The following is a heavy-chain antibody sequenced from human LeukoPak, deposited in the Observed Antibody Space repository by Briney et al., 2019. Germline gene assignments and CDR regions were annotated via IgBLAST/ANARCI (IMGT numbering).Heavy chain of an antibody. CDR2: IYYSGSI. CDR3: ARDFETGPYYFDY. J-gene: IGHJ4*02. CDR1: GGSISSSSYY. D-gene: IGHD3-9*01. Sequence: PSETLSLTCTVSGGSISSSSYYWGWIRQPPGKGLEWIGSIYYSGSIYYNPSLKSRVTISVDTSKNQFSLKLSSVTAADTAVYYCARDFETGPYYFDYWGQGTLVTVSS. V-gene: IGHV4-39*07.